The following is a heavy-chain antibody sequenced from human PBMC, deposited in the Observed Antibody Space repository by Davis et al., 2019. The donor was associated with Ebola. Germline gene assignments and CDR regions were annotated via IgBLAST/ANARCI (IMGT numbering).Heavy chain of an antibody. D-gene: IGHD4-17*01. Sequence: ASVKVSCKASGYTFTSYGISWVRQAPGQGLEWMGWISAYNGNTNYAQKLQGRVTMTTDTSTSTAYMELRSLRSDDTAVYYCARDTKKRYGDYPLGYWGQGTLVTVSS. CDR2: ISAYNGNT. CDR1: GYTFTSYG. CDR3: ARDTKKRYGDYPLGY. V-gene: IGHV1-18*01. J-gene: IGHJ4*02.